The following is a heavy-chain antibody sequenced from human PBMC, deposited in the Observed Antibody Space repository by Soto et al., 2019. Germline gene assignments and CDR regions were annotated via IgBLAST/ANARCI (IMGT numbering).Heavy chain of an antibody. J-gene: IGHJ4*02. CDR2: ISWNSGSI. Sequence: PGGSLRLSCAASGFTFSSYAMHWVRQAPGKGLEWVSGISWNSGSIGYADSVKGRFTISRDNAKNSLYLQMNSLRAEDTALYYCAKDIYAAAAGVFDYWGRGTLVTVSS. V-gene: IGHV3-9*01. D-gene: IGHD6-13*01. CDR3: AKDIYAAAAGVFDY. CDR1: GFTFSSYA.